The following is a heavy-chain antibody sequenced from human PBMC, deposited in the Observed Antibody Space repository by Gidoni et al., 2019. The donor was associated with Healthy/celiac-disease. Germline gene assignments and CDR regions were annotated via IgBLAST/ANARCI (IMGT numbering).Heavy chain of an antibody. CDR2: IYPGDSDT. J-gene: IGHJ3*02. V-gene: IGHV5-51*03. CDR1: GYSFTSYW. D-gene: IGHD5-18*01. CDR3: ASLRLDTAMVDAFDI. Sequence: EVQLVQSGAEVKKPGESLKISCKGSGYSFTSYWIGWVRQMPGKGLEWMGLIYPGDSDTRYSPSFQGKVTISADKSISTAYLQWSSLKASDTAMYYCASLRLDTAMVDAFDIWGQGTMVTVSS.